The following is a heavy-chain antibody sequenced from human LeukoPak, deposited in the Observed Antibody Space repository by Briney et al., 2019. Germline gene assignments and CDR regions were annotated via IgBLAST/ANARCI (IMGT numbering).Heavy chain of an antibody. CDR1: GFPFSSYS. V-gene: IGHV3-21*01. CDR2: ISSSSSYI. D-gene: IGHD3-9*01. CDR3: ARTHDRGYFDY. Sequence: GGSLRLSCAASGFPFSSYSMNWVRQAPGRGLEWVSSISSSSSYIYYADSVKGRFTISRDNAKNSLYLQMNSLRADDTAVYYCARTHDRGYFDYWGQGALVTVSS. J-gene: IGHJ4*02.